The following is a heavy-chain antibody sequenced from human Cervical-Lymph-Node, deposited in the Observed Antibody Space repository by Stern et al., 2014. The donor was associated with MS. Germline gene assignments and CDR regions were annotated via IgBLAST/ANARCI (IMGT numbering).Heavy chain of an antibody. D-gene: IGHD2-15*01. Sequence: VQLVESGAEVKKPGASVKVSCKASGYTFTSYGISWVRQAPGQGLEWMGWISAYNGNTNDAQKFQGRFTMTTDTSTSTAYMELRSLRSDDTAVYYCARVRYCSGGSCFYGMDVWGQGTTVTVSS. CDR3: ARVRYCSGGSCFYGMDV. V-gene: IGHV1-18*01. CDR2: ISAYNGNT. CDR1: GYTFTSYG. J-gene: IGHJ6*02.